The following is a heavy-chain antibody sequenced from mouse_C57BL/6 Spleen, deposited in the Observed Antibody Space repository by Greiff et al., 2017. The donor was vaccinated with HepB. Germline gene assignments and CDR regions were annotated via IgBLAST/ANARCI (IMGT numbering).Heavy chain of an antibody. J-gene: IGHJ1*03. D-gene: IGHD2-2*01. CDR3: ARHPPRSTMVSDWYFDV. V-gene: IGHV5-6*01. CDR2: ISSGGSYT. Sequence: EVKLMESGGDLVKPGGSLKLSCAASGFTFSSYGMSWVRQTPDKRLEWVATISSGGSYTYYPDSVKGRFTISRDNAKNTLYLQMSSLKSEDTAMYYCARHPPRSTMVSDWYFDVWGTGTTVTVSS. CDR1: GFTFSSYG.